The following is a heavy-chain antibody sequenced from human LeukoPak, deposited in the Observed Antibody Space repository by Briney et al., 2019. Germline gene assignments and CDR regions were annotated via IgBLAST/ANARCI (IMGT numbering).Heavy chain of an antibody. CDR1: GFTFSSYS. D-gene: IGHD2-2*01. V-gene: IGHV3-21*01. Sequence: GGSLRLSCAASGFTFSSYSMNWIRQAPGKGLEWVSSISSSSSYIYYADSVKGRFTISRDNAKNSLYLQMNSLRAEDTAVYYCARHERCSSINCIYNWFDPWGQGTLVIVSS. CDR3: ARHERCSSINCIYNWFDP. CDR2: ISSSSSYI. J-gene: IGHJ5*02.